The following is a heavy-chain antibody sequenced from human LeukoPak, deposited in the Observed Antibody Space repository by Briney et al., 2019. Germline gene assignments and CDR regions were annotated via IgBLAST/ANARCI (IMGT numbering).Heavy chain of an antibody. CDR3: ARWYYYGSGRRQFDY. J-gene: IGHJ4*02. Sequence: TLSLTCTVSGGSISSGDYYWTWIRQPPGKGLEWIGYIYYSGSISYNPSLKSRITISVDTSRNHFSLRLTSVTAADTAVYYCARWYYYGSGRRQFDYWGQGTLVTVSS. CDR2: IYYSGSI. V-gene: IGHV4-30-4*01. CDR1: GGSISSGDYY. D-gene: IGHD3-10*01.